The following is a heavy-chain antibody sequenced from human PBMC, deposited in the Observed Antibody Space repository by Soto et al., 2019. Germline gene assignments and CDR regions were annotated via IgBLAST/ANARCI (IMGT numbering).Heavy chain of an antibody. V-gene: IGHV1-18*01. J-gene: IGHJ6*02. CDR1: GYTFTSSG. CDR2: ISTDNGNT. D-gene: IGHD3-3*01. Sequence: QVQLVQSGAEVKKPGASVKVSCKASGYTFTSSGISWVRQPPGQGLEWMGWISTDNGNTNYAQHLQGRVSMTQGTSTSTAYMDLRSLRSDDTAVYYCARDQGITTFGVYSMYYYGMDVWGQGTTVTVSS. CDR3: ARDQGITTFGVYSMYYYGMDV.